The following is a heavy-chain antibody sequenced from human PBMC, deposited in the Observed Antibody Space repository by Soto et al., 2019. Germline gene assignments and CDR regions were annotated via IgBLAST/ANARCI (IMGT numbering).Heavy chain of an antibody. J-gene: IGHJ3*02. Sequence: QLHLVQSGAVVKKPGASVTVSCSASGYPVTAYYMHWVRQAPGRGLEWMGGINPATGAAKYTQTFQGRVHRTRATSTSTVFMDLSGLTSEDTAVFYCARGGGVGVAGSAAFDMWGQGTLVTVSS. V-gene: IGHV1-2*02. CDR3: ARGGGVGVAGSAAFDM. CDR2: INPATGAA. D-gene: IGHD3-3*01. CDR1: GYPVTAYY.